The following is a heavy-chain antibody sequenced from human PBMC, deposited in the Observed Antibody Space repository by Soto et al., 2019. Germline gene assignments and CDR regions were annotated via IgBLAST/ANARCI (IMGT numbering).Heavy chain of an antibody. D-gene: IGHD2-2*01. Sequence: SVKVSCKGFAYTFTSYAMHWIRQAPRKRLEWMGWINAGNGNTKYSQKCEGRVTITRDTSASTAYMELSSMRSEDTAVYYCASLAVPAAMGFGYAFDIWGQGTMVTVSS. CDR2: INAGNGNT. CDR3: ASLAVPAAMGFGYAFDI. CDR1: AYTFTSYA. V-gene: IGHV1-3*01. J-gene: IGHJ3*02.